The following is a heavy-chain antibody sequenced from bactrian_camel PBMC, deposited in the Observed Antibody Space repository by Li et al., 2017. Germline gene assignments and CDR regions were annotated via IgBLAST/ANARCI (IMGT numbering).Heavy chain of an antibody. J-gene: IGHJ4*01. CDR1: GFTFSSYA. V-gene: IGHV3S31*01. CDR2: ITSGGRRT. CDR3: AARWEYGTPWCDPAYEYDH. Sequence: VQLVESGGDLVQPGGSLRLSCAAAGFTFSSYAMSWVRQAPGKGLEWVSGITSGGRRTYYADSVKGRFTISQDNVKNTLFLQMNNLKPEDTAKYYCAARWEYGTPWCDPAYEYDHWGQGTQVTVS. D-gene: IGHD6*01.